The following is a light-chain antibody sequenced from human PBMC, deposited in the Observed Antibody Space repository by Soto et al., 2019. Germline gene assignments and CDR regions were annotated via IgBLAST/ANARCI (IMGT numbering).Light chain of an antibody. CDR2: GAS. V-gene: IGKV3-15*01. J-gene: IGKJ1*01. CDR1: QSVSSK. CDR3: QQYNSWPWT. Sequence: EIVMTQSPATLSVSPGERATLSCRASQSVSSKLAWYQQKPGQAPRLLLYGASTRATGIPARFSGSGSGTEFTLTISSLQSEDFAVYHCQQYNSWPWTFGQGTKVDIK.